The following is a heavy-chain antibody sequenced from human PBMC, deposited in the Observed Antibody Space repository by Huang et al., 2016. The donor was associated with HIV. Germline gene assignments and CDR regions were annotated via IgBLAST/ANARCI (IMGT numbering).Heavy chain of an antibody. D-gene: IGHD3-3*01. Sequence: QILLIESGGGVVQPGRSLRLSCSASGFTFSSYGMHWVSQAPGKGREWVAVISYDEENNYYADSVGGRFTISRDNSKNTLYLQMNSLRIEDTAVYYCARGPIRFLAWLLNFDYWGQGALVTVSS. J-gene: IGHJ4*02. V-gene: IGHV3-30*03. CDR3: ARGPIRFLAWLLNFDY. CDR2: ISYDEENN. CDR1: GFTFSSYG.